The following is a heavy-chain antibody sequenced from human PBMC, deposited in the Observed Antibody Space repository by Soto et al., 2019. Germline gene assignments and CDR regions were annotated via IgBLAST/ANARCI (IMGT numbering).Heavy chain of an antibody. J-gene: IGHJ4*02. Sequence: SETLSLTCTVSGGSISSYYWSWIRQPPGKGLEWIGYIYYSGSTNYNPSLKSRVTVSVDTSKNQFSLKLSSVTAADTAVYYCARGIAARPVGSTHFDYWGQGTLVTVSS. CDR3: ARGIAARPVGSTHFDY. D-gene: IGHD6-6*01. CDR1: GGSISSYY. CDR2: IYYSGST. V-gene: IGHV4-59*01.